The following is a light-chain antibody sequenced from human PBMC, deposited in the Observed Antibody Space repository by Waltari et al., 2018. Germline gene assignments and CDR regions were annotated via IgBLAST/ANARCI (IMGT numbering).Light chain of an antibody. V-gene: IGLV2-18*02. CDR3: NSYTSTIKVL. Sequence: QSDLTQSPSVSGSPGQSVTISCTGTTSDIGNYDRVSWYHQSPGTAPKLLIYEVSHRSSGVPDRFSGSKSGNTASLSISGLQAEDEGYYYCNSYTSTIKVLFGEGTKLTVL. CDR1: TSDIGNYDR. CDR2: EVS. J-gene: IGLJ2*01.